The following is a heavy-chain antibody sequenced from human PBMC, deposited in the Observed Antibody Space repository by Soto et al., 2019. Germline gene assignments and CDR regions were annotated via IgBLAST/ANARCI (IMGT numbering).Heavy chain of an antibody. Sequence: GESLKISCQCSGYTFSNFWIGWVRQLPGQGLEWMGIIYPGDHETRYSPSFLGKVTISAEKSISTAYLQWSSLEASDSAFYFCAKDLNSRVAARRHRQNWGQGTLVTVSS. J-gene: IGHJ4*02. CDR1: GYTFSNFW. V-gene: IGHV5-51*01. D-gene: IGHD2-15*01. CDR2: IYPGDHET. CDR3: AKDLNSRVAARRHRQN.